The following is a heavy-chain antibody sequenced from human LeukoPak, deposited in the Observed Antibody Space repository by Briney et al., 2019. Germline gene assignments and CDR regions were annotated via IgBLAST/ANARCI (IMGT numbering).Heavy chain of an antibody. J-gene: IGHJ3*01. D-gene: IGHD3-10*01. V-gene: IGHV5-51*01. CDR2: IYPFDSDT. CDR1: GFTFANYW. CDR3: ARFRGGALDF. Sequence: GESLQISCKGSGFTFANYWIGWVRQMPGKGLEWMGMIYPFDSDTRYSPSFQGQVIISADKSISAAYLQWSSMKASDTAMYYCARFRGGALDFWGQGTMVTVSS.